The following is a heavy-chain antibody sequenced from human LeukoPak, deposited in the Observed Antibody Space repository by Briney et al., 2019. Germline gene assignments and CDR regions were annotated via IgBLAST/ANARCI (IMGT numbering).Heavy chain of an antibody. Sequence: GGSLRISCAASGFTFSSYAMSWVRQAPGKGLEWVSAISGSGGSTYYADSVKGRFTISRDNSKNTLYLQMNSLRAEDTAVYYCAKDGGDGGYNLGIDYWGQGTLVTVSS. D-gene: IGHD5-24*01. V-gene: IGHV3-23*01. CDR1: GFTFSSYA. J-gene: IGHJ4*02. CDR2: ISGSGGST. CDR3: AKDGGDGGYNLGIDY.